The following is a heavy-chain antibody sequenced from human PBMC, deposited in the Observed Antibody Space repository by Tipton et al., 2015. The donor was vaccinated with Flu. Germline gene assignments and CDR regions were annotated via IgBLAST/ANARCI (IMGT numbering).Heavy chain of an antibody. CDR2: ISGDGVTT. CDR1: GFSFDDYA. CDR3: AKVVYRRERYYIGSGSYFDS. V-gene: IGHV3-43*02. Sequence: SLRLSCAASGFSFDDYAMHWVRQGPGKGPEWVSLISGDGVTTYYTDSVKGRFTISRDNSKNSLYLQMNSLRTEDTALYFCAKVVYRRERYYIGSGSYFDSWGQGTLVTVSS. D-gene: IGHD3-10*01. J-gene: IGHJ4*02.